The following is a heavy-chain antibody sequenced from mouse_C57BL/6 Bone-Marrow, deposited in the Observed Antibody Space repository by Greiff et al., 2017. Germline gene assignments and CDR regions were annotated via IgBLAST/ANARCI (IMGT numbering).Heavy chain of an antibody. CDR1: GFNIKDDY. D-gene: IGHD2-5*01. V-gene: IGHV14-4*01. CDR2: IDPENGDT. J-gene: IGHJ1*03. CDR3: TTAYYSNLYWYFDV. Sequence: VQLKESGAELVRPAASVKLSCTASGFNIKDDYMYWLKQRPEQGLVWCGWIDPENGDTEYASKFQGKATITADTSSNPAYLHLSSQTSEDADVYYSTTAYYSNLYWYFDVWGTGTTVTVSA.